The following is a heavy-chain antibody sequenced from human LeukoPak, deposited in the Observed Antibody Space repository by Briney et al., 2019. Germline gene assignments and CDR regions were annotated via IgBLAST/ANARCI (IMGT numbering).Heavy chain of an antibody. CDR2: IYTSGST. Sequence: SETLSPTCTVSGGSISSGSYYWSWIRQPAGKGLWWLGRIYTSGSTNYNPSLKSRVTISVDTSKNQFSLKLSSVTAADTAVYYCARDRSLYDSSGYYYLRAFDIWGQGTMVTVSS. J-gene: IGHJ3*02. D-gene: IGHD3-22*01. CDR1: GGSISSGSYY. CDR3: ARDRSLYDSSGYYYLRAFDI. V-gene: IGHV4-61*02.